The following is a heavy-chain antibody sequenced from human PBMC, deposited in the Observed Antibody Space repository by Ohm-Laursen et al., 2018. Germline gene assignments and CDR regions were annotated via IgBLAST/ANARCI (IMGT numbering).Heavy chain of an antibody. Sequence: GSLRLSCSASGFTFSSYSMNWIRQAPGKGLEWVSYISSSSSTIYYADSVKGRFTISRDNAKNSLYLQMNSLRAEDTAVYYCTRKEWDYWGQGTLVTVSS. J-gene: IGHJ4*02. V-gene: IGHV3-48*01. CDR1: GFTFSSYS. D-gene: IGHD1-26*01. CDR2: ISSSSSTI. CDR3: TRKEWDY.